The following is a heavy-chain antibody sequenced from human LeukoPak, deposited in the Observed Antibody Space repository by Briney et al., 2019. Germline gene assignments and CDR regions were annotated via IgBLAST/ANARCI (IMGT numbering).Heavy chain of an antibody. CDR2: IKQDGREK. CDR3: ARKGELERRRSWDY. J-gene: IGHJ4*02. V-gene: IGHV3-7*03. Sequence: GGSLRLSCAASGFTFSSYAMSWVRQAAGKGLEWVANIKQDGREKYYVDSVKGRFTISRDNAKNSLFLQMNSLRAEDTAVYYCARKGELERRRSWDYWGQGTLVTVSS. D-gene: IGHD1-1*01. CDR1: GFTFSSYA.